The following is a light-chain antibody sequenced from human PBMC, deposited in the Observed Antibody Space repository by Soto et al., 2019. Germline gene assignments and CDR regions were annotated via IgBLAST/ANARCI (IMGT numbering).Light chain of an antibody. Sequence: DIQMTQSPSSLSASVGDRVTITCQASQDISNYLNWYQQKPGKAPKFLIYASSSLQSGVPSRFRGSGSGTDFTLTISSLKPEDFATYYCQQSYSTPTITFGQGTRREIK. CDR3: QQSYSTPTIT. CDR2: ASS. V-gene: IGKV1-39*01. J-gene: IGKJ5*01. CDR1: QDISNY.